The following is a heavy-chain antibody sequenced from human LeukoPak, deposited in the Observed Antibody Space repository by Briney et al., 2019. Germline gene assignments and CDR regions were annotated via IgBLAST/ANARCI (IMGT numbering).Heavy chain of an antibody. CDR1: GFTFNTYN. V-gene: IGHV3-21*01. CDR2: ITSSSSYI. D-gene: IGHD3-10*01. J-gene: IGHJ6*03. CDR3: AKDDAPGGVTMVRGVIIKDYYYYYYMDV. Sequence: PGGSLRLSCAASGFTFNTYNMNWVRQAPGQGLEWVSSITSSSSYIYYADSVKGRFTISRDNAKNSLYLQMNSLRAEDTAVYYCAKDDAPGGVTMVRGVIIKDYYYYYYMDVWGKGTTVTISS.